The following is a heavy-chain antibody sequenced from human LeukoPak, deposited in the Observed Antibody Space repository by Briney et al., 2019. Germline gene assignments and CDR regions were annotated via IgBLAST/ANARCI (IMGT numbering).Heavy chain of an antibody. D-gene: IGHD2-15*01. J-gene: IGHJ4*02. CDR1: GGSISSNSYY. CDR2: IYYSGST. V-gene: IGHV4-39*07. Sequence: SETLSLTCTVSGGSISSNSYYWIWIRPPPGKGLDWIGSIYYSGSTYYNPSLKSRVTISVDTSKNQFSLKLSSVTAADTAVYYCARVIVVDGTLNTYYFDYWGQGTLVTVSS. CDR3: ARVIVVDGTLNTYYFDY.